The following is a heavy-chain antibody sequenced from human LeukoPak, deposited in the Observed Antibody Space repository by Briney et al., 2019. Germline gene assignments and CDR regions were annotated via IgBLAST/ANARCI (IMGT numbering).Heavy chain of an antibody. V-gene: IGHV1-69*13. CDR2: IIPIFGTA. D-gene: IGHD5-18*01. CDR1: GGTFSSYA. J-gene: IGHJ6*04. Sequence: GASVKVSCKASGGTFSSYAISWVRQAPGQGLEWMGGIIPIFGTANYAQKFQGRVTITADESTSTAYMELSSLRAEDTAAYYCARVTAMVTSGQVFDLVVWGKGTTVTVSS. CDR3: ARVTAMVTSGQVFDLVV.